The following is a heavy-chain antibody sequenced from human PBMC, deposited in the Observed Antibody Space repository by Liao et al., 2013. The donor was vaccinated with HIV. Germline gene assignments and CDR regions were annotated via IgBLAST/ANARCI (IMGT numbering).Heavy chain of an antibody. D-gene: IGHD1-1*01. J-gene: IGHJ4*02. Sequence: QVQLQESGPGLVKPSETLSLTCTVSGASITGSNYYWGWIRQTPGKGLEWLGNMYLNGDAYYSPSLKGRVNISIDSSRNYFSLRMTSMTAADTAIYYCARGRLTSFDSWGQGTLVXVS. V-gene: IGHV4-39*07. CDR3: ARGRLTSFDS. CDR1: GASITGSNYY. CDR2: MYLNGDA.